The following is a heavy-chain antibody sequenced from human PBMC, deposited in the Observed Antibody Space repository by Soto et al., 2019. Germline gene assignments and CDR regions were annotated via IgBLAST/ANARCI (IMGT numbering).Heavy chain of an antibody. D-gene: IGHD2-21*02. J-gene: IGHJ4*02. CDR3: ARDPGYGGDPPLYYFDY. Sequence: PGGSLRLSCAASGFTFSSYAMSWVRQAPGKGLEWVSAISGSGGSTYYADSVKGRFTISRDNSKNTLYLQMNSLRAEDTAVYYCARDPGYGGDPPLYYFDYWGQGTLVTVSS. CDR1: GFTFSSYA. V-gene: IGHV3-23*01. CDR2: ISGSGGST.